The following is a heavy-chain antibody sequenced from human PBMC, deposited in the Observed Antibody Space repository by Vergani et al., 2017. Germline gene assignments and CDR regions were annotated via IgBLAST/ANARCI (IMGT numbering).Heavy chain of an antibody. D-gene: IGHD2-15*01. Sequence: EVQLVESGGGLVQPGGSLRLSCAASGFTFSSYSMNWVRQAPGKGLEWVSYISSSSSTIYYADSVKGRFTISRDNAKNSLYLQMNSLRAEDTAVYYCARDRAYCSGGSCYYYYYYGMDVWGQGTTVTVSS. CDR2: ISSSSSTI. CDR3: ARDRAYCSGGSCYYYYYYGMDV. V-gene: IGHV3-48*01. J-gene: IGHJ6*02. CDR1: GFTFSSYS.